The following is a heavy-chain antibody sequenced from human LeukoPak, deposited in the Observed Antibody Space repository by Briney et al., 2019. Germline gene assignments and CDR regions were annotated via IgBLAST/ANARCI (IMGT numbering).Heavy chain of an antibody. V-gene: IGHV4-59*08. D-gene: IGHD1-26*01. J-gene: IGHJ4*02. Sequence: SETLSLTCTVSGGSISSYYWSWIRQPPGKGLEWIGYIYYSGSTNYNPSLKSRVTISVDTSKNQFSLKLSSVTAADTAVYYLARHVAGATAFDYWGQGTLVTVSS. CDR2: IYYSGST. CDR1: GGSISSYY. CDR3: ARHVAGATAFDY.